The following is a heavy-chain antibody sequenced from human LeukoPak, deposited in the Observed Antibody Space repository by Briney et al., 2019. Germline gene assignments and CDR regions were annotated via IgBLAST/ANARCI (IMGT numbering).Heavy chain of an antibody. CDR2: ISWNSGSI. V-gene: IGHV3-9*01. Sequence: GGSLRLSCAASGFTVSSNYMSWVRQAPGKGLEWVSGISWNSGSIGYADSVKGRFTISRDNAKNSLYLQMNSLRAEDTALYYCAKDTRFDYGSGSFFDYWGQGTLVTVSS. CDR1: GFTVSSNY. D-gene: IGHD3-10*01. J-gene: IGHJ4*02. CDR3: AKDTRFDYGSGSFFDY.